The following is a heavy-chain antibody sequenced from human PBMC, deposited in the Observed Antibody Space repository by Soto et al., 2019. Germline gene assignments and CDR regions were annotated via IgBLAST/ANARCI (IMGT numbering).Heavy chain of an antibody. D-gene: IGHD3-3*01. J-gene: IGHJ4*02. CDR2: MNPNSGNT. CDR1: GDAFTSYD. CDR3: AREKSGYYDY. Sequence: GASVKVSWKASGDAFTSYDINWVRQATGQGLEWMGWMNPNSGNTGYAQKFQGKVTMTRSTSISTAYMELSSLRSEDTAVYYCAREKSGYYDYWGQGPLVTVSS. V-gene: IGHV1-8*01.